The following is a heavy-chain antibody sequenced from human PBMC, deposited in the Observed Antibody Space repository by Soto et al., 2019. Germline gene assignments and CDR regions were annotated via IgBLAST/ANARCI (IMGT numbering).Heavy chain of an antibody. CDR1: GFTFNSYD. CDR3: ARAGTPYYMDV. V-gene: IGHV3-33*01. Sequence: QVQLVESGGNVLQPGRSLRLSCAASGFTFNSYDIHWVRQAPGRGLEWVAVIYSDGTTKYYADSVKGRFTISRDNSKNTLSLQMHSLRADDTAVYYCARAGTPYYMDVWGKGTTVTVSS. J-gene: IGHJ6*03. CDR2: IYSDGTTK.